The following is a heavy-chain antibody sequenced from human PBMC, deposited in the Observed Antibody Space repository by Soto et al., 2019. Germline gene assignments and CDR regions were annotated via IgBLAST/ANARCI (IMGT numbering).Heavy chain of an antibody. V-gene: IGHV4-59*01. CDR3: ALGGYNYGRPFDF. CDR1: GASTSNYH. CDR2: VYHRGTT. Sequence: LSLTCSVSGASTSNYHYSWIRQSPGKGLEWIGYVYHRGTTYYTPSLKRRVNMSVDTSTNEFYLNLKSVTAADTAVYYCALGGYNYGRPFDFWGQGTLVTVSS. J-gene: IGHJ4*02. D-gene: IGHD5-18*01.